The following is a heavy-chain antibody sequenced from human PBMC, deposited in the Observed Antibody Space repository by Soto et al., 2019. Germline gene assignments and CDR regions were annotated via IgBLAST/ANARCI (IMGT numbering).Heavy chain of an antibody. D-gene: IGHD2-21*02. CDR3: ATRVVVTAIVYYGMDV. CDR1: GYTLTELS. V-gene: IGHV1-24*01. CDR2: FDPEDGET. J-gene: IGHJ6*02. Sequence: GASVKVSCKVSGYTLTELSMHWVRQAPGKGLEWMGGFDPEDGETIYAQKFQGRVTMTEDTSTDTAYMELSSLRSEDTAVYYCATRVVVTAIVYYGMDVWGQGTTVTVSS.